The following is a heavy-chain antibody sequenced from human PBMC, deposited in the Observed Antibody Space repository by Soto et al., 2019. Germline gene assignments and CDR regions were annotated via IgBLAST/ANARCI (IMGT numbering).Heavy chain of an antibody. CDR1: GFTFSSYG. D-gene: IGHD3-10*01. CDR3: AKVAYGSGKAFDY. J-gene: IGHJ4*02. Sequence: GGSLRLSCAASGFTFSSYGMHWVRQAPGKGLEWVAVISYDGSNKYYADSVKGRFTISRDNSKSTLYLHMNSLRAEDTAVYYCAKVAYGSGKAFDYWGQGALVTVSS. CDR2: ISYDGSNK. V-gene: IGHV3-30*18.